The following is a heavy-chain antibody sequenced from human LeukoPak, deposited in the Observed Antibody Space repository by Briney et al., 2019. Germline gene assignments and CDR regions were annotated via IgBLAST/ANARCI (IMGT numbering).Heavy chain of an antibody. CDR2: IFYTGKT. CDR3: ARVFDS. Sequence: SETLSLTCTVSGGSVYASDYYWGWVRQPPGKGPEWIGDIFYTGKTNYNPSLKSRVSISIDTSKNQFSLKLTSVTAADTAVYYCARVFDSWGQGTLVTVSS. CDR1: GGSVYASDYY. V-gene: IGHV4-39*07. J-gene: IGHJ4*02.